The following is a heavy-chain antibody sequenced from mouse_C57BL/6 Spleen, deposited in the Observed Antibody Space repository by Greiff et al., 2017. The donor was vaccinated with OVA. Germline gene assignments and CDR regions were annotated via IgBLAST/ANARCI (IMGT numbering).Heavy chain of an antibody. CDR2: FYPGSGSI. CDR3: ERHEERYYGSSYPYDAMDY. CDR1: GYTFTEYT. J-gene: IGHJ4*01. V-gene: IGHV1-62-2*01. Sequence: QVQLQQSGAELVKPGASVKLSCKASGYTFTEYTIHWVKQRSGQGLEWIGWFYPGSGSIKYNEKFKDKATLTADKSSSTVYMELSRLTSEDSAVYFCERHEERYYGSSYPYDAMDYWGQGTSVTVSS. D-gene: IGHD1-1*01.